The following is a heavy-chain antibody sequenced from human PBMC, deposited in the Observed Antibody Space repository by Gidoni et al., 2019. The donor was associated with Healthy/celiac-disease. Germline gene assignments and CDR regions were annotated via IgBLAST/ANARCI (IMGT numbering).Heavy chain of an antibody. J-gene: IGHJ3*02. CDR2: IYWNDDK. D-gene: IGHD2-15*01. V-gene: IGHV2-5*01. CDR3: AHNSAKYRILYAFDI. Sequence: QITLKESGPTLVKPTQTLTLTCTFSGFSLSTSGVGVGWIRQPPGKALEWLALIYWNDDKRYSPSLKSRLTITKDTSKNQVVLTMTNMDPVDTATYYCAHNSAKYRILYAFDIWGQGTMVTVSS. CDR1: GFSLSTSGVG.